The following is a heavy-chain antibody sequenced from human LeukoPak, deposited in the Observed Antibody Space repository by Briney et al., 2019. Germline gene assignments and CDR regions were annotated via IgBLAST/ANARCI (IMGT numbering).Heavy chain of an antibody. V-gene: IGHV3-23*01. CDR3: AKSGIPLGSY. Sequence: GRSLRLSCAASGVTFSSYAMSLVRQAPGKGLEWVSAISGSGGSTYYADSVKGRFTISRDNSKNTLYLQMNSLRAEDTAVYYCAKSGIPLGSYWGQGTLVTVSS. CDR2: ISGSGGST. CDR1: GVTFSSYA. D-gene: IGHD6-13*01. J-gene: IGHJ4*02.